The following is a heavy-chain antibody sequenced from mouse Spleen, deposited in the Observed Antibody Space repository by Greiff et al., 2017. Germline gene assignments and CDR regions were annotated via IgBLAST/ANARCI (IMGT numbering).Heavy chain of an antibody. V-gene: IGHV3-6*01. D-gene: IGHD2-14*01. CDR1: GYSITRGYY. J-gene: IGHJ4*01. CDR3: SREGYYRYDGYAMDY. Sequence: EVKLMESGPGLVKPSQSLSLTCSVTGYSITRGYYWNWIRQLPGNNLEWMGYISYDGSTNYNPSLKNRISITPDTSKNQFFLKLKSVTTDDTATYYGSREGYYRYDGYAMDYWGQGTSVTGSS. CDR2: ISYDGST.